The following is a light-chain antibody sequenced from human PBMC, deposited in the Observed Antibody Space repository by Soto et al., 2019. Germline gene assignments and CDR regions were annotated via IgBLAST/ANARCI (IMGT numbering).Light chain of an antibody. V-gene: IGKV3-20*01. CDR3: QQYNNWLWT. CDR2: GAS. Sequence: EIVLTQSPGTLSLSPGERATLSCRASQSVSSSYLAWYQQKPGQAPRLLIYGASSRATGIPDRFSGSGSGTDFTLTISSLQSEDFAVYYCQQYNNWLWTFGQGTKAEIK. CDR1: QSVSSSY. J-gene: IGKJ1*01.